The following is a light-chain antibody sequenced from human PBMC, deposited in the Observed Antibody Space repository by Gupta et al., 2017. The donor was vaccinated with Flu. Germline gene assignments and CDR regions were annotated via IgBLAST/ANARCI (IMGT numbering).Light chain of an antibody. CDR1: QSISSY. Sequence: DIQMTKSPSSLSASVGDRVTITCRASQSISSYLNWYQQKPGKAPKLPIYAASSLQSGVPSRFSGSGSGTDFTLTISSLQPEDFATYYCQQSYSTPRFGQGTKVEIK. J-gene: IGKJ1*01. V-gene: IGKV1-39*01. CDR3: QQSYSTPR. CDR2: AAS.